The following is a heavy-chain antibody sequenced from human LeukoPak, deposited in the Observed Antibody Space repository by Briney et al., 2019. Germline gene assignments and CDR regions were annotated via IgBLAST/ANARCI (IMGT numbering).Heavy chain of an antibody. CDR1: GGSISSYY. V-gene: IGHV4-4*07. CDR2: IYTSGST. D-gene: IGHD2-2*02. Sequence: PSETLSLTCTVSGGSISSYYWSWIRQPAGKGLEWIGRIYTSGSTNYNPSLKSRVTMSVDTSKNQFSLKLSSVTAADTAVYYCARDRPGYCSSTSCYTDAFDIWGQGTMVTVSS. J-gene: IGHJ3*02. CDR3: ARDRPGYCSSTSCYTDAFDI.